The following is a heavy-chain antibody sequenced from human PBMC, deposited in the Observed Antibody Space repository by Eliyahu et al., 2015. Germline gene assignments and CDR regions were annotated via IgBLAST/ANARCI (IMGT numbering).Heavy chain of an antibody. V-gene: IGHV1-69*04. CDR3: ARRRELLRDYFDY. CDR2: IIPILGIA. J-gene: IGHJ4*02. Sequence: QVQLVQSGAEVKKPGSSVKVSCKASGGTFSSYAISWVRQAPGQGLEWVGRIIPILGIANYAQKFQGRVTITADKSTSTAYMELSSLRSEDTAVYYCARRRELLRDYFDYWGQGTLVTVSS. CDR1: GGTFSSYA. D-gene: IGHD1-26*01.